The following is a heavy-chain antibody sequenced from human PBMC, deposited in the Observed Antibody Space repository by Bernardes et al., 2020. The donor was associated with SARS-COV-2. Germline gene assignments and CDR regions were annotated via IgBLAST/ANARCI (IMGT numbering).Heavy chain of an antibody. CDR3: ALWGWFGELLFDY. CDR1: GFSLSTSGMC. Sequence: SGVTLSKPTQTLTLTCTFSGFSLSTSGMCVSWIRQPPGKALEWLARIDWDDDKYYSTSLKTRLTISKDTSKHQVVLTMTNMDPVDTATYYCALWGWFGELLFDYWGQGTLVTVSS. J-gene: IGHJ4*02. CDR2: IDWDDDK. V-gene: IGHV2-70*11. D-gene: IGHD3-10*01.